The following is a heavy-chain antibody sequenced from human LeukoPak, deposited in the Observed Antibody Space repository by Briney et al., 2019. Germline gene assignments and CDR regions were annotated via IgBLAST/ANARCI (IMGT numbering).Heavy chain of an antibody. CDR1: GGTFSGNH. CDR2: IHQSGST. D-gene: IGHD6-13*01. J-gene: IGHJ4*02. CDR3: AKEGTYTSTSYFFDY. V-gene: IGHV4-34*01. Sequence: SETLSLTCAVFGGTFSGNHWTWIRQPPGKGLEWIGEIHQSGSTNYNPSLQSRVTISVDTSKNQFSLKLSSVTAADTAVYYCAKEGTYTSTSYFFDYWGQGALVTVSS.